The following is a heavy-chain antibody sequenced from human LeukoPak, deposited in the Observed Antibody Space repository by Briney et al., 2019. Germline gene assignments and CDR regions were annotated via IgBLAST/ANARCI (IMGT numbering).Heavy chain of an antibody. CDR1: GFTFSDAG. CDR2: IISETDGAAT. D-gene: IGHD3-10*01. V-gene: IGHV3-15*01. Sequence: GGSLRLSSADSGFTFSDAGMSWVRQAPRSGLEWVFPIISETDGAATDYAAPVKGRFTISSDDSKNTLSLQMNSLRTEDTAVYYCTTATMIRGVSDYWGQGTLVTVSS. CDR3: TTATMIRGVSDY. J-gene: IGHJ4*02.